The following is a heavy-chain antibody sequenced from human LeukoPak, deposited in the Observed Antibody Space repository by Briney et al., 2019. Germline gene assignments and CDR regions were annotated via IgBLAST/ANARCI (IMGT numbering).Heavy chain of an antibody. CDR2: ISAYNGNT. Sequence: ASVKVSCKASGYTFTSYGISWVRQAPGQGLEWMGWISAYNGNTNYAQKLQGRVTMTTDTSTSTAYMELRSLRSDDTAVHYCARDGDIVVVPAAIRVYYYGMDVWGQGTTVTVSS. CDR3: ARDGDIVVVPAAIRVYYYGMDV. D-gene: IGHD2-2*02. CDR1: GYTFTSYG. V-gene: IGHV1-18*01. J-gene: IGHJ6*02.